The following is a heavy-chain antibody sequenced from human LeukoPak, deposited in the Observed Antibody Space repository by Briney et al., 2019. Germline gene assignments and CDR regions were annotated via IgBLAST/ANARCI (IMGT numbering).Heavy chain of an antibody. CDR3: AKGEGPRYCSSTSCSLFDY. D-gene: IGHD2-2*01. CDR1: GFTFDDYN. CDR2: ISWNSGNI. J-gene: IGHJ4*02. Sequence: GGSLRLSCAASGFTFDDYNLHWVRQAPGKGLEWVSGISWNSGNIGYADSVKGRFTISRDNAKNSLYLQMNSLRAEDMALYYCAKGEGPRYCSSTSCSLFDYWGQGTLVTVSS. V-gene: IGHV3-9*03.